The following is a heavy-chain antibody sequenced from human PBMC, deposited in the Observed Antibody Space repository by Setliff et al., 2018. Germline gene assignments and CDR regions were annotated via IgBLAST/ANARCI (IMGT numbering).Heavy chain of an antibody. D-gene: IGHD1-1*01. Sequence: SETLSLTCGVSGASISDSYWSWVRQPPGKGLEWIGHILTTESTNYNPSLKSRIAISADTSRDRFPLRLTTGTAADTAIYFCARLCGTANCQRAPLFDYWGQGILVTVSS. CDR1: GASISDSY. CDR2: ILTTEST. CDR3: ARLCGTANCQRAPLFDY. V-gene: IGHV4-4*08. J-gene: IGHJ4*02.